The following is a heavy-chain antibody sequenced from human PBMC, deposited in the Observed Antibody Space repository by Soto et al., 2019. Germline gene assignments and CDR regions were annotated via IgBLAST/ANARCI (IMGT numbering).Heavy chain of an antibody. CDR3: ARVSGIYYYGMNV. V-gene: IGHV4-39*01. D-gene: IGHD3-10*01. CDR1: GGSISSSSYY. Sequence: SETLSLTCTVSGGSISSSSYYWGWIRQPPGKGLEWIGSIYYSGSTYYNPSLKSRVTISVDTSKNQFSLKLSSVTAADTAVYYCARVSGIYYYGMNVWGQGTTVTVSS. CDR2: IYYSGST. J-gene: IGHJ6*02.